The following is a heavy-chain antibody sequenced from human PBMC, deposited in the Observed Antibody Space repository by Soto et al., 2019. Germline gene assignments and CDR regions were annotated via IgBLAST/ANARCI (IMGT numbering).Heavy chain of an antibody. D-gene: IGHD3-3*01. Sequence: QVQLQESGPGLVKPSGTLSLTCAVSGGSISSSNWWSWVRQPPGKGLEWIGEIYHSGSTNYNPSLKSRVTISVDKSKNQFSLKLSSVTAADTAVYYCARGLGTIFGVVIKYYYYYGMDVWGQGTTVTVSS. J-gene: IGHJ6*02. CDR1: GGSISSSNW. CDR3: ARGLGTIFGVVIKYYYYYGMDV. CDR2: IYHSGST. V-gene: IGHV4-4*02.